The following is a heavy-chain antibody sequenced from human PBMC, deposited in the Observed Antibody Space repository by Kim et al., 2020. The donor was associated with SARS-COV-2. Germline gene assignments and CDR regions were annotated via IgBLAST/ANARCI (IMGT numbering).Heavy chain of an antibody. CDR2: IWYDGSNK. J-gene: IGHJ4*02. Sequence: GGSLRLSCAASGFTFSSYGMHWVRQAPGKGLEWVAGIWYDGSNKYYADSVKGRFTISRDNSKNTLYLQMNILRAKDTAVYYCAKDNIAGELCVCYFGYWGQGTLVTVSS. D-gene: IGHD1-26*01. CDR3: AKDNIAGELCVCYFGY. CDR1: GFTFSSYG. V-gene: IGHV3-33*06.